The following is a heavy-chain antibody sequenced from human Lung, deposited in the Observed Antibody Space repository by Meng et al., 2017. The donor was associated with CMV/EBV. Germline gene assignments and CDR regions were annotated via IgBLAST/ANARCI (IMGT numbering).Heavy chain of an antibody. V-gene: IGHV3-30*02. CDR1: GFTFGNYA. CDR3: GRDYINSVDH. CDR2: IGHDGNNE. Sequence: VQLVVSGGGVVQPGGSLRLSCATSGFTFGNYAMHWVRQAPGKGLEWLAFIGHDGNNEQYADSMKGRFTISRDNFNTLYLQMKSLTDEDTALYYCGRDYINSVDHWGQGTLVTVSS. D-gene: IGHD2-2*02. J-gene: IGHJ4*02.